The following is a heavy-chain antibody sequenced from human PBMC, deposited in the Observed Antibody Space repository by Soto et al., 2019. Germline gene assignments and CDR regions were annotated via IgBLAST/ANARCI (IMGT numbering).Heavy chain of an antibody. D-gene: IGHD1-26*01. V-gene: IGHV3-23*01. CDR2: IGGAGNDI. Sequence: EMQVLESGGGLVQPGGSLRLSCAASGFAFSNFHMNWVRQVPGKGLQWVATIGGAGNDIHYADSVEGRFTVSRDNSKNTLHLQMDGLRDEDTAIYYCAKRFSDAWEAGMDVWGQGTTVTVSS. J-gene: IGHJ6*02. CDR3: AKRFSDAWEAGMDV. CDR1: GFAFSNFH.